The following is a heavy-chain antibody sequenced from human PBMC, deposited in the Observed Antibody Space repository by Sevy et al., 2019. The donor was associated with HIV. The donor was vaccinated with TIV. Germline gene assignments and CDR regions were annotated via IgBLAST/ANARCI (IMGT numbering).Heavy chain of an antibody. V-gene: IGHV3-74*01. CDR1: GFTFSSYW. Sequence: GGSLRLSFAASGFTFSSYWMHWVRQAPGKGLVWVSRINSDGSSTSYADSVKGRFTISRDNAKNTLYLQMNSLRAEDTAVYYCARDVRIAVAGTHYYGMDVWGQGTTVTVSS. CDR3: ARDVRIAVAGTHYYGMDV. J-gene: IGHJ6*02. D-gene: IGHD6-19*01. CDR2: INSDGSST.